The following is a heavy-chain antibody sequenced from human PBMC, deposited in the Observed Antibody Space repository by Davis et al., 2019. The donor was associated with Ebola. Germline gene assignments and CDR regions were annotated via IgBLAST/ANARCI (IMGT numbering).Heavy chain of an antibody. J-gene: IGHJ4*02. CDR3: ATSTYLPVY. D-gene: IGHD2/OR15-2a*01. CDR2: ISGEGSTT. V-gene: IGHV3-74*03. Sequence: GESLKISCAASGFIVRNNYMMWVRQAPGKGLVWVSRISGEGSTTKYADSVKGRFTISRDNAKNTLYLQMNSLRAEDTAVYYCATSTYLPVYWGQGTLVTVSS. CDR1: GFIVRNNY.